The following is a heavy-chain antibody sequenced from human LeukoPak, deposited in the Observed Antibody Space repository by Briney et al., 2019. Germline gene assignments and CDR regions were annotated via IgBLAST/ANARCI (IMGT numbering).Heavy chain of an antibody. V-gene: IGHV3-74*01. J-gene: IGHJ4*02. D-gene: IGHD1-26*01. CDR2: ITSDGSST. Sequence: GGSLRLSCTASGFTFSSYWMHWVRQAPGKGLEWVSRITSDGSSTSHADSVKGRFTTSRDNAKNTLYLQMNSLRAEDTAVYYCSRGVGATGNWGQGTLVTVSS. CDR3: SRGVGATGN. CDR1: GFTFSSYW.